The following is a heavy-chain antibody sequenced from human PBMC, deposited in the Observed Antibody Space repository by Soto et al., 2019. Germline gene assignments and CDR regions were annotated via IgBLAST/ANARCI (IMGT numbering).Heavy chain of an antibody. V-gene: IGHV3-30*18. CDR2: ISYDGNEK. D-gene: IGHD6-19*01. CDR3: AKDLYTSGWYNYFDP. Sequence: QVQLVESGGGVGQPGGSLILSCAASRFTLSNCGMHWVRQAPGRGLEWVAMISYDGNEKHYIDSVKGRFTISRDDSKNTLYLQMNSLRPEDTAVYYCAKDLYTSGWYNYFDPWGQGTLVTVSS. J-gene: IGHJ5*02. CDR1: RFTLSNCG.